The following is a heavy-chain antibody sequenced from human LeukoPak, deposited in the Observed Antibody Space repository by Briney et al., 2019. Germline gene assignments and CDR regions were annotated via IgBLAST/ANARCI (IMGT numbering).Heavy chain of an antibody. J-gene: IGHJ4*02. D-gene: IGHD5-18*01. V-gene: IGHV4-59*01. CDR1: GGSFSGYY. CDR3: ARRFGYSYGYYDY. CDR2: IYNSGST. Sequence: SETLSLTCAVYGGSFSGYYWSWLRQPPGKGLEWIGYIYNSGSTNYNPSLKSRVTISVDTSKNQLSLKLSSVTAADTAVYYCARRFGYSYGYYDYWGQGTLVTVSS.